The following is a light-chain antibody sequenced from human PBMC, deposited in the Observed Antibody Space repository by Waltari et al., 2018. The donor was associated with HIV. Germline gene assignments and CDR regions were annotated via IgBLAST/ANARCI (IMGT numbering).Light chain of an antibody. CDR1: SSDVGGYNY. CDR3: TSYTTSTTVI. J-gene: IGLJ2*01. Sequence: QSALTQPASVSGSPGQSITISCPGTSSDVGGYNYVSWYQHHPGKVPKLMIYEVSNRPSGVSNRFSGSKSGNTASLTISGLQAEDEADYYCTSYTTSTTVIFGGGTKLTVL. CDR2: EVS. V-gene: IGLV2-14*01.